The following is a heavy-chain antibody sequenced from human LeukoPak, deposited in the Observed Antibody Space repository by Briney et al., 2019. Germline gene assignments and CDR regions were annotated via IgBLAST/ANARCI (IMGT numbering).Heavy chain of an antibody. CDR2: VAYDGSNK. CDR3: AREGEGDYRDYVSRAFGI. CDR1: GFTFTNYA. D-gene: IGHD4-17*01. Sequence: RRSLRLSCAASGFTFTNYAMHWVRQAPGKGLEWVAVVAYDGSNKYYADSVKGRFTISRDNSKNTLYLQMNSLRAEDTAVYYCAREGEGDYRDYVSRAFGIWGQGATGTVSS. V-gene: IGHV3-30*04. J-gene: IGHJ3*02.